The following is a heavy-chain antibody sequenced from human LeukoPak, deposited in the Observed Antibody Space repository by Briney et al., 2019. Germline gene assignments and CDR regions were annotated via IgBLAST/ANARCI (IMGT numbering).Heavy chain of an antibody. J-gene: IGHJ1*01. CDR3: AAYCSGGSCSEYFQH. Sequence: PSETLSLTCTVSGGSISSYYWSWIRQPPGKGLEWIGHIYYSGNTNYNPSLKSRVTISVDTSKNQFSLKLSSVTTADTAVYYCAAYCSGGSCSEYFQHWGQGTLVTVSS. D-gene: IGHD2-15*01. V-gene: IGHV4-59*12. CDR2: IYYSGNT. CDR1: GGSISSYY.